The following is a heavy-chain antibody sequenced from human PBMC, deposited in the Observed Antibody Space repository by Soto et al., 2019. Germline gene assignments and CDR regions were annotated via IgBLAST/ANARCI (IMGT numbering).Heavy chain of an antibody. V-gene: IGHV4-59*12. J-gene: IGHJ5*02. CDR2: IYHSGST. CDR1: GGYISSYY. Sequence: SETLSLTCTVSGGYISSYYWSWIRQPPGKGLEWIGYIYHSGSTYYNPSLKSRVTISVDRSKNQFSLKLSSVTAEDTAVYYCARVPGPWGQGTLVTVSS. CDR3: ARVPGP.